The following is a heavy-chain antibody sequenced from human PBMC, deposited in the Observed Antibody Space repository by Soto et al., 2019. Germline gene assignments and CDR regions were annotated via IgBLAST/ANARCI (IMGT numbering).Heavy chain of an antibody. CDR2: IYSSGNT. CDR3: ARHVGYYWYFEL. V-gene: IGHV3-66*04. J-gene: IGHJ2*01. D-gene: IGHD6-13*01. CDR1: GFTVSSSY. Sequence: EGQLVQSGGGLVQPGGSLRLSCAASGFTVSSSYMGWVRQAPGKGLEWVSSIYSSGNTYYADYVRVRFTISTDNSKDTLYLQMNSLIVDDTAMYYCARHVGYYWYFELWGRGTLVTVSS.